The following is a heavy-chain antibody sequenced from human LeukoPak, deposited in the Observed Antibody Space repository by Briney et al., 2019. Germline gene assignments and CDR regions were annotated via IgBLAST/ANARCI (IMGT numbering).Heavy chain of an antibody. CDR3: ARTYCRGGSCHFDY. Sequence: SETLSFTCTVSGGSISTYYWSWIRQPPGKGLEWIGYIYYSGSTDSNPSLKSRVTISVDTSKNQISLKLSSVTAADTAVYYCARTYCRGGSCHFDYWGQGTLVTVSS. D-gene: IGHD2-15*01. V-gene: IGHV4-59*08. J-gene: IGHJ4*02. CDR1: GGSISTYY. CDR2: IYYSGST.